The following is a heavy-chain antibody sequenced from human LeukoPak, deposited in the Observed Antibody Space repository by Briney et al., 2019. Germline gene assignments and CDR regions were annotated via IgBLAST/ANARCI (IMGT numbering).Heavy chain of an antibody. Sequence: QSGGSLRLSCAASGFTFSSYAMRWVRQAPGKGLEWVSGISGSGGSTYYADSVKGRFTIARDNSKNTLYLQMNSLRAEDTAVYYSAKGNCRGTSCYSDYWGQGTLVTVSS. CDR3: AKGNCRGTSCYSDY. V-gene: IGHV3-23*01. J-gene: IGHJ4*02. D-gene: IGHD2-2*02. CDR2: ISGSGGST. CDR1: GFTFSSYA.